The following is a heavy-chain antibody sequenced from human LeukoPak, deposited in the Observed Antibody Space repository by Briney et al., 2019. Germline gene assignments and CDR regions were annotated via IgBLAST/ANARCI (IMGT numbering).Heavy chain of an antibody. CDR2: ISSSSSYI. CDR3: SKDQLLYDNWFDP. J-gene: IGHJ5*02. Sequence: PGGSLRLSCAASRFTFSSYSMNWVRQAPGKGLEWVSSISSSSSYIYYADSVKGRFTISRDNAKNSLYLQMNSLRAEDTAVYYCSKDQLLYDNWFDPWGQGTLVTVSS. V-gene: IGHV3-21*01. CDR1: RFTFSSYS. D-gene: IGHD2-2*02.